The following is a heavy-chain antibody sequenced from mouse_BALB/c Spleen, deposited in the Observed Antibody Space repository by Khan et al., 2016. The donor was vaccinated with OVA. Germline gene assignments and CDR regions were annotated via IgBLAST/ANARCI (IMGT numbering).Heavy chain of an antibody. V-gene: IGHV3-8*02. CDR3: ARSYGSWAIDY. D-gene: IGHD1-1*01. J-gene: IGHJ4*01. CDR2: ITYSGNI. Sequence: EVQLQESGPSLVKPSQTLSLSCSVTGDSITSGFWNWIRKFPGNKFEYLGYITYSGNIYYNPSLKSRISITRDTSKSQYYLQLNSVTTEDTATCYCARSYGSWAIDYWGQGTSVTVSA. CDR1: GDSITSGF.